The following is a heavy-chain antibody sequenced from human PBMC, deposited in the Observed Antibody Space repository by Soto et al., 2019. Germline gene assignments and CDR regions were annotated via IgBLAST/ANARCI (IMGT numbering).Heavy chain of an antibody. D-gene: IGHD3-3*01. V-gene: IGHV1-69*13. J-gene: IGHJ5*02. CDR2: IIPIFGTA. CDR3: ARVRITIFGVVTTDGWFDP. Sequence: GASVKVSCKASGGTFSSYAISWVRQAPGQGLEWMGGIIPIFGTANYAQKFQGRVTITADESTSTAYMELSSLRSEDTAVYYCARVRITIFGVVTTDGWFDPWGQGTLVTVS. CDR1: GGTFSSYA.